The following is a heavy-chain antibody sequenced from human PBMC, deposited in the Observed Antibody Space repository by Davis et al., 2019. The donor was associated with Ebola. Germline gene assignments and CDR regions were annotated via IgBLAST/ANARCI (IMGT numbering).Heavy chain of an antibody. CDR2: MYSRGAT. J-gene: IGHJ4*02. CDR1: GGSITSSY. Sequence: SETLSLTCTVSGGSITSSYWGWIRQPPGEGLQWIGSMYSRGATFYNPSIRSQATISADTSENQFSLRLSSVTAADTAVYYCARLGMNGFDPEVYFDYWGQGILVTVSS. CDR3: ARLGMNGFDPEVYFDY. V-gene: IGHV4-39*01. D-gene: IGHD3-10*01.